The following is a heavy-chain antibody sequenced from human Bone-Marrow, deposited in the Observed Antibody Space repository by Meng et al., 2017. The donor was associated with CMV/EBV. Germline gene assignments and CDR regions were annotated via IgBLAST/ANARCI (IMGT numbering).Heavy chain of an antibody. CDR2: INHSGST. CDR3: ARASGYSSGWYLW. J-gene: IGHJ4*02. D-gene: IGHD6-19*01. V-gene: IGHV4-34*01. CDR1: GGSFSGYY. Sequence: QGLLQQWGAGLLKPSETLSLTCVVYGGSFSGYYWSWIRQPPGKGLEWIGEINHSGSTNYNPSLKSRVTISVDTSKNQFSLKLSSVTAADTAVYYCARASGYSSGWYLWWGQGTLVTVSS.